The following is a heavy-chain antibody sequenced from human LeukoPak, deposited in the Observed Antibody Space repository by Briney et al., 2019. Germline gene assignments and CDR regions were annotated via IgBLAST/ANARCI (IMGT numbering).Heavy chain of an antibody. D-gene: IGHD1-26*01. CDR3: AKSGGSYCFDY. V-gene: IGHV3-30*18. CDR2: ISYDESNK. Sequence: GGSLRLSCAASGFTFSSSGMHWVRQAPGEGLEWVAVISYDESNKYYADSVKGRFTISRDNPKNRVYLQMNSLRGEDTAVYYCAKSGGSYCFDYWGQGTLVTVSS. J-gene: IGHJ4*02. CDR1: GFTFSSSG.